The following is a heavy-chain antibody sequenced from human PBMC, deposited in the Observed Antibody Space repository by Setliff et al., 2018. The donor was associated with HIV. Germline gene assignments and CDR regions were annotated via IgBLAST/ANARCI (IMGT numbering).Heavy chain of an antibody. J-gene: IGHJ6*03. CDR3: ARVQYFNSGGYWATIRHYYYMDV. CDR2: ISRNSDTI. CDR1: GFTFSGST. D-gene: IGHD3-22*01. V-gene: IGHV3-48*01. Sequence: GGSLRLSCAASGFTFSGSTIHWVRQASGKGLEWLSYISRNSDTIYYADSVKGRFTISRDNAENSLFLQMNSLRAEDTAVYYCARVQYFNSGGYWATIRHYYYMDVWGKGTAVTVSS.